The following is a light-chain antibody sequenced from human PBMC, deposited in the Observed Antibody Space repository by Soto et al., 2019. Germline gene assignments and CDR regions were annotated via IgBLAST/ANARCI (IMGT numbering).Light chain of an antibody. CDR1: QSVSSSY. J-gene: IGKJ4*01. CDR3: QQVKSFLPLT. Sequence: EIVLTQSPGTLSLSPGERATLSCRASQSVSSSYLAWYQRKPGQAPRLLIHGASTRAAGISDRFSGSGSGTDFTLTISRLEAEDFATYYCQQVKSFLPLTFGGGTKVDIK. CDR2: GAS. V-gene: IGKV3-20*01.